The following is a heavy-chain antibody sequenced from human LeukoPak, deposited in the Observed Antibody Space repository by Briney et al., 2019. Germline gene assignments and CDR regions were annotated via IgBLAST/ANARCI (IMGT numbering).Heavy chain of an antibody. CDR1: GGSISSGGYY. CDR3: ARGRNPDYGDSKIDY. V-gene: IGHV4-31*03. D-gene: IGHD4-17*01. CDR2: IYYSGST. Sequence: SQTLSLTCTVSGGSISSGGYYWSWIRQHPGKGPEWVGYIYYSGSTYYNPSLKSRISMSVDTSKSQFSLMLSSVTAADTAVYYCARGRNPDYGDSKIDYWGQGTLVTVSS. J-gene: IGHJ4*02.